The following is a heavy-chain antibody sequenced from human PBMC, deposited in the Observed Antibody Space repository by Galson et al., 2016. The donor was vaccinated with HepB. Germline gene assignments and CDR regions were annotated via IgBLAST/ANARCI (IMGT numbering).Heavy chain of an antibody. Sequence: SETLSLTCAVSGGSISSDDWWSWVRQPPGKGLEWIGEIYHTGTTNYNPSLKSRVTISVDKSKNQFSLKLNSVTAADTAVYYCARTEFGIVEPNTSIVGYWGQGTLVTVTS. D-gene: IGHD1-26*01. V-gene: IGHV4-4*02. CDR3: ARTEFGIVEPNTSIVGY. J-gene: IGHJ4*02. CDR2: IYHTGTT. CDR1: GGSISSDDW.